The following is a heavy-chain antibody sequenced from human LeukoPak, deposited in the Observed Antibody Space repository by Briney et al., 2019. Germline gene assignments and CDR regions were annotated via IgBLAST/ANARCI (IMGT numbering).Heavy chain of an antibody. V-gene: IGHV1-18*01. Sequence: ASVKVSCKASGGTFTSYGISWVRQAPGQGLEWMGWISTYNGNTNYAQNLQGRVTMTTDTSTSTAYMELRSLRSDDTAVYYCARGRFGELLFDNWGQGILVTVSS. J-gene: IGHJ4*02. CDR1: GGTFTSYG. D-gene: IGHD3-10*01. CDR3: ARGRFGELLFDN. CDR2: ISTYNGNT.